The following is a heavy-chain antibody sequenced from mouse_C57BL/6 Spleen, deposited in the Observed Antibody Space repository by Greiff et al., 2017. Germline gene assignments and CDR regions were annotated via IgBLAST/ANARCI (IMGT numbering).Heavy chain of an antibody. V-gene: IGHV3-6*01. CDR2: ISYDGSN. J-gene: IGHJ4*01. CDR3: ARESYYSNYNYAMDY. CDR1: GYSITSGYY. D-gene: IGHD2-5*01. Sequence: EVKLQESGPGLVKPSQSLSLTCSVTGYSITSGYYWNWIRQFPGNKLEWMGYISYDGSNNYNPSLKNRISITRDTSKNQFFLKLNSVTTEDTATYYCARESYYSNYNYAMDYWCQGTSVTVSS.